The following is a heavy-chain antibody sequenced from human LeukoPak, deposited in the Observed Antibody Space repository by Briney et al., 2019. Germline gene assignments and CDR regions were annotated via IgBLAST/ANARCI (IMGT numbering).Heavy chain of an antibody. CDR2: ISSSSSYI. D-gene: IGHD2-2*01. Sequence: GGSLRLSCAASGFTFSSYSMNWVRQAPGKGLEWVSSISSSSSYIYYADSVKGRFTISRDNAKNSLYLQMNSLRAEDTAVYYCAKAESLKEYHLDYWGQGTLVTVSS. V-gene: IGHV3-21*04. J-gene: IGHJ4*02. CDR3: AKAESLKEYHLDY. CDR1: GFTFSSYS.